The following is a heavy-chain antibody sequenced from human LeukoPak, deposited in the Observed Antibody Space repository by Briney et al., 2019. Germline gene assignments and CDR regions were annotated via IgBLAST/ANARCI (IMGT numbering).Heavy chain of an antibody. Sequence: SSETLSLTCAVCGGSFSSSSYYWSWIRQPPGKGLEWIGYIYYSGSTNYNPSLKSRVTISVDTSKNQFSLKLSSVTAADTAVYYCAREVVAAPGTVDYWGQGTLVTVSS. CDR1: GGSFSSSSYY. D-gene: IGHD6-13*01. J-gene: IGHJ4*01. CDR3: AREVVAAPGTVDY. V-gene: IGHV4-61*01. CDR2: IYYSGST.